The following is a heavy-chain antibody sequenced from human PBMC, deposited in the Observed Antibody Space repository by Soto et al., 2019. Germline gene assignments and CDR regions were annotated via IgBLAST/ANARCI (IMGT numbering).Heavy chain of an antibody. CDR1: GFTFSSYE. CDR2: ISSSGSTI. CDR3: ARAQTPFSYSSSWYYYYYGMDV. V-gene: IGHV3-48*03. D-gene: IGHD6-13*01. Sequence: PGGSLRLSCAASGFTFSSYEMNWVRQAPGKGLEWVSYISSSGSTIYYADSVKGRFTISRDNAKNSLYLQMNSLRAEDTAVYYCARAQTPFSYSSSWYYYYYGMDVWGQGTTVTVSS. J-gene: IGHJ6*02.